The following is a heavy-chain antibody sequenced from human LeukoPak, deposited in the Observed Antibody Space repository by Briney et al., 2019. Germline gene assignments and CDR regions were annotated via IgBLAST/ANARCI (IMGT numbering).Heavy chain of an antibody. CDR3: ARDRIAAAGNYYYYGMDV. D-gene: IGHD6-13*01. CDR1: GYTFTGYY. J-gene: IGHJ6*02. Sequence: GASVKVSCKASGYTFTGYYMHWVRQAPGQGLEWMGWINPNSGGTNYAQKFQGRVTMTRDTSISTAYVELSRLRSDDTAVYYCARDRIAAAGNYYYYGMDVWGQGTTVTVSS. CDR2: INPNSGGT. V-gene: IGHV1-2*02.